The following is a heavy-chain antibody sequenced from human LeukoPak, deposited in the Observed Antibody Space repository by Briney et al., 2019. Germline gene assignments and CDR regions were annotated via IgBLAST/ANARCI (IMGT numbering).Heavy chain of an antibody. Sequence: PSQTLSLTCTVSGGSISSGGYYWSWIRQPPGKGLEWIGEINHSGSTNYNPSLKSRVTISVDTSKNQFSLKLSSVTAADTAVYYCARGRGRLWFGEPSGGQGTLVTVSS. D-gene: IGHD3-10*01. CDR2: INHSGST. CDR1: GGSISSGGYY. J-gene: IGHJ4*02. V-gene: IGHV4-30-2*01. CDR3: ARGRGRLWFGEPS.